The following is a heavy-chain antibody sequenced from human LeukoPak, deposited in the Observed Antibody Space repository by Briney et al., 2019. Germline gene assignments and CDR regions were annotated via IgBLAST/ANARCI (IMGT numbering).Heavy chain of an antibody. CDR2: INHSGST. D-gene: IGHD3-10*01. CDR1: GGSISSSNW. J-gene: IGHJ5*02. V-gene: IGHV4-4*02. CDR3: GGPVWLGELFNWLDP. Sequence: PSETLSLTCAVSGGSISSSNWWSWVRQPPGKGLEWIGEINHSGSTNYNPSLKSRVTISVDKSKNQFSLKLSSVTAADTAVYYCGGPVWLGELFNWLDPWGQGTLVTVS.